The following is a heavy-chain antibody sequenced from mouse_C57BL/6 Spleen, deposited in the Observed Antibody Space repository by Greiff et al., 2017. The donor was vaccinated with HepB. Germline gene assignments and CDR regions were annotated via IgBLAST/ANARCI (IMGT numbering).Heavy chain of an antibody. CDR3: AKNRGDYGYAMDY. CDR2: IWRGGST. CDR1: GFSLTSYG. J-gene: IGHJ4*01. D-gene: IGHD2-4*01. V-gene: IGHV2-5*01. Sequence: VKLMESGPGLVQPSQSLSITCTVSGFSLTSYGVHWVRQSPGKGLEWLGVIWRGGSTDYNAAFMSRLSITKDNSKSQVFFKMNSLQADDTAIYYCAKNRGDYGYAMDYWGQGTSVTVSS.